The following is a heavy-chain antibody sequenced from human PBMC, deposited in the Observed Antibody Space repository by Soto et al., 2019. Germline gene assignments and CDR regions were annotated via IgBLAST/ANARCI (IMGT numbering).Heavy chain of an antibody. Sequence: QVQLVESRGGVVQPGRSLRLSCAASGFTFSSYGMHWVRQAPGKGLEWVAVIWYDGSNKYYADSVRGRFTISRDNSKNTLYLQMNSLRAEDTAVYYCARGVLGSIDYWGQGTLVTVSS. V-gene: IGHV3-33*01. CDR1: GFTFSSYG. CDR3: ARGVLGSIDY. CDR2: IWYDGSNK. J-gene: IGHJ4*02. D-gene: IGHD2-8*01.